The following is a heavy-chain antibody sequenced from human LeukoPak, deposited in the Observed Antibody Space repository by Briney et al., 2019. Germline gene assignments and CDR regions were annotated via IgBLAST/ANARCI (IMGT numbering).Heavy chain of an antibody. D-gene: IGHD3-22*01. CDR1: GYSISSGYY. CDR3: ARHPTMIVVGWFDP. J-gene: IGHJ5*02. Sequence: SETLSLTCAVSGYSISSGYYWGWIRQPPGKGLEWIGSIYHSGSTYYNPSLKSRVTISVDTSKNQFSLKLSSVTAADTAVYYCARHPTMIVVGWFDPWGQGTLVTVSS. V-gene: IGHV4-38-2*01. CDR2: IYHSGST.